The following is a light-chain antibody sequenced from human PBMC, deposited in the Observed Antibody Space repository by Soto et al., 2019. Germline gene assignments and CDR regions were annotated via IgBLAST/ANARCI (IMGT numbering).Light chain of an antibody. V-gene: IGLV2-14*03. CDR1: SSDVGGYNY. CDR3: SSYTSTHTV. Sequence: QSALTQPASVSGSPGQSITISCSGISSDVGGYNYVSWYQQHPGKAPKLMIYDVSDRPSGISNRFSGSKSGNTASLTISGLQTEDEADYYCSSYTSTHTVFGGGTKLTVL. CDR2: DVS. J-gene: IGLJ2*01.